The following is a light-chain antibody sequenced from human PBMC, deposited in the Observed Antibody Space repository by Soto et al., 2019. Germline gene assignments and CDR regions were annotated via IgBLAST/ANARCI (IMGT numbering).Light chain of an antibody. CDR3: SAYTVSRTYV. CDR2: NVY. Sequence: QSVLTQPASVSGSPGQSITISCTGTSSDVGAYNFVSWHQQHPGKAPKLMIYNVYDRPSGISYRFSGSKSGNTASLTISGLQGEDEADYYCSAYTVSRTYVCVTGTKLTVL. V-gene: IGLV2-14*03. CDR1: SSDVGAYNF. J-gene: IGLJ1*01.